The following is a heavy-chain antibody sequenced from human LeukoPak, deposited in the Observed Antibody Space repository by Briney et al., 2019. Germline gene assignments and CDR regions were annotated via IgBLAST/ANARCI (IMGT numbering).Heavy chain of an antibody. CDR1: GFTFSTYN. CDR2: ISGSSSHI. Sequence: RGSLRLSCAASGFTFSTYNMNWVRQAPGKGLEWVSSISGSSSHIYYADSVKGRFTNSRDNAKNSLYLQMNSLRADDTAVYYCARGREGIAARWWVEEPRWYFFDPWGQGTPVTVSS. D-gene: IGHD6-6*01. J-gene: IGHJ5*02. CDR3: ARGREGIAARWWVEEPRWYFFDP. V-gene: IGHV3-21*01.